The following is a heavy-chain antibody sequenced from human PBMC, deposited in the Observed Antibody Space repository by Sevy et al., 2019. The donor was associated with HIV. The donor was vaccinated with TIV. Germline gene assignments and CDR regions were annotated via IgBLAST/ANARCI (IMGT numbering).Heavy chain of an antibody. V-gene: IGHV3-48*03. Sequence: GGSLRLSCAASGFTFSSYEMNWVRQAPGKGLEWVSYISSSGSTIYYADSVKGRFTISRDNAKNSLYLQMNSLRAEDTAVYYCARGFTGMATIVDAFDIWGQGTMVTVSS. CDR2: ISSSGSTI. CDR3: ARGFTGMATIVDAFDI. J-gene: IGHJ3*02. CDR1: GFTFSSYE. D-gene: IGHD5-12*01.